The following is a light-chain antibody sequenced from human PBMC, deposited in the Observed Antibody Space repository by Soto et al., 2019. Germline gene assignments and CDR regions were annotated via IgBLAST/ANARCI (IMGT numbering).Light chain of an antibody. CDR2: KVS. CDR1: QSLVHSDGIAY. V-gene: IGKV2-30*02. Sequence: DVVMTQSPLSLPVTLGQPSSISCSSNQSLVHSDGIAYFSWFQQRPGRSPSRLIYKVSNRDSGVPARFSGSGSGTDFALKISRVGAEDVGVYYCMQGTHWPITFGQGTRLEIK. CDR3: MQGTHWPIT. J-gene: IGKJ5*01.